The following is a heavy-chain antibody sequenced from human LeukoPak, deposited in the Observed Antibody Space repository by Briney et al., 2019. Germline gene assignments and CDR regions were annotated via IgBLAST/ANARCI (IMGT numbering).Heavy chain of an antibody. J-gene: IGHJ4*02. Sequence: GESLKISCKGSGYSFTSYWIGWVRQMPGKGLEWMGIIYAGHSDTAYSPSFQGQVTISADKSISIAYLQWSSLKASDTAIYYCARNNGYDRWFDYWGQGTLVTVSS. D-gene: IGHD5-12*01. CDR2: IYAGHSDT. V-gene: IGHV5-51*01. CDR3: ARNNGYDRWFDY. CDR1: GYSFTSYW.